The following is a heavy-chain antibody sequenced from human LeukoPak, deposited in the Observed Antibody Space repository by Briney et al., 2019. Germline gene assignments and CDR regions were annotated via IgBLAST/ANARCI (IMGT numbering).Heavy chain of an antibody. D-gene: IGHD4-17*01. CDR2: IHPNSGGR. J-gene: IGHJ5*02. CDR1: GSTFTGYY. CDR3: ARVRGLTVTTAWFDP. Sequence: ASVKVSCKASGSTFTGYYMHWVRQAPRPRLELMGRIHPNSGGRNYSQHSQGRVTMTRVRSISTAFMEPHSQSTDGSAAYYVARVRGLTVTTAWFDPWGQGTMVTVSS. V-gene: IGHV1-2*02.